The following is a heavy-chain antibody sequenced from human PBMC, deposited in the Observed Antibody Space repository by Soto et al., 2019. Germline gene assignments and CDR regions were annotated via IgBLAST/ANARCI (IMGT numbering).Heavy chain of an antibody. D-gene: IGHD1-1*01. J-gene: IGHJ4*02. CDR3: ANMHDWNDAGSLVAS. Sequence: RWIRKTPGKGLEWIGEISHSGRTNYNPSLKSRLTLSVDTSKNQFSLKLSSVTAADTALYYCANMHDWNDAGSLVASWGQGTLVPGSS. CDR2: ISHSGRT. V-gene: IGHV4-34*01.